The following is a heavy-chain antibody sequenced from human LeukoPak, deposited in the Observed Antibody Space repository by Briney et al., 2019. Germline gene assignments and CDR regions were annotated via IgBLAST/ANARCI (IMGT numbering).Heavy chain of an antibody. Sequence: GGSLRLSGAASGFTVSSNYMSWVRQAPGKGLEWVSVIYSGSSADYADSVKGRFTISRDNSKNTLYLQMNSLRAEDTAVYYCATGGDHPYWGPGTLVTVSS. V-gene: IGHV3-53*01. CDR1: GFTVSSNY. J-gene: IGHJ1*01. CDR3: ATGGDHPY. D-gene: IGHD2-21*02. CDR2: IYSGSSA.